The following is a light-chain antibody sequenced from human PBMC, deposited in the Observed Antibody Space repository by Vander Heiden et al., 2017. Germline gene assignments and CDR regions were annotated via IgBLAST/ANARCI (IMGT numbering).Light chain of an antibody. CDR1: SSDVGSYNL. CDR3: CSYAGSSTSVV. J-gene: IGLJ2*01. V-gene: IGLV2-23*02. CDR2: EVS. Sequence: QSALTQPASVSGSPGQSITICCTGTSSDVGSYNLFSWYQQRPGKAPKLMIYEVSKRPSGVSNRFSGSKSGNTASLTISGLQAEDKSDYYCCSYAGSSTSVVFGGGTKLTVL.